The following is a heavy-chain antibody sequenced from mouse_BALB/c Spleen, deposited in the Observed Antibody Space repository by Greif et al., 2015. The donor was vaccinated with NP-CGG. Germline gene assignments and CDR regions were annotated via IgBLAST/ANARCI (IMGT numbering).Heavy chain of an antibody. CDR1: GFSLTGYG. J-gene: IGHJ4*01. CDR2: IWGDGST. V-gene: IGHV2-6-7*01. D-gene: IGHD2-4*01. Sequence: QVQLKESGPGLVAPSQSLSITCTVSGFSLTGYGVNWVRQPPGKGLEWLGMIWGDGSTDYNSALKSRLSISKDNSKSQVFLKMNSLQTDDTARYYCARDRYDYDAYYAMDYWGQGTSVTVSS. CDR3: ARDRYDYDAYYAMDY.